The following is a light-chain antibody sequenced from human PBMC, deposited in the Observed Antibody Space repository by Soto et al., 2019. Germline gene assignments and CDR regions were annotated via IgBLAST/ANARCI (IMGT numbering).Light chain of an antibody. Sequence: DIAMTQSPDSLAVSLGERATINCKSSQSVLYTSNNKNYLAWYQQKPGQPPKLLIYWASTRESGVPDRFSGSGSGTDLTLTISSLQAEDVAVYYCQQYFVTPFTFGPGTKVHI. CDR2: WAS. J-gene: IGKJ3*01. V-gene: IGKV4-1*01. CDR1: QSVLYTSNNKNY. CDR3: QQYFVTPFT.